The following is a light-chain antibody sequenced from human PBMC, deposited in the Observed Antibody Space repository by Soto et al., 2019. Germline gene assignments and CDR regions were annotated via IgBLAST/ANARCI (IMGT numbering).Light chain of an antibody. V-gene: IGKV3-15*01. CDR3: QQYSDWPQT. J-gene: IGKJ5*01. Sequence: EILMTQSPATLSVSPGERATLSCRASQRVNNNLAWYQQKPGQAPRLLIYGASTRATGIPARFSGSGSGTEFTLTISTLQSEDFAVYCCQQYSDWPQTFGQGTRLEI. CDR1: QRVNNN. CDR2: GAS.